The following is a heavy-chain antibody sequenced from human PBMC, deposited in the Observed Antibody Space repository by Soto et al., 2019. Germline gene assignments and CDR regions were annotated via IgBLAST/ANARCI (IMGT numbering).Heavy chain of an antibody. D-gene: IGHD4-17*01. CDR2: INDSGSS. V-gene: IGHV4-30-4*01. J-gene: IGHJ4*02. Sequence: QVQLQESGPGLVRPSQTLSLTCTVSGGSISSGDYYWRWIRQPPGKGLEWIGYINDSGSSYYNPSLKSRVTISVDTSKNQFSLKLSSVTAADTAVYYCARVKRGGADFDYWGQGTLVTVSS. CDR3: ARVKRGGADFDY. CDR1: GGSISSGDYY.